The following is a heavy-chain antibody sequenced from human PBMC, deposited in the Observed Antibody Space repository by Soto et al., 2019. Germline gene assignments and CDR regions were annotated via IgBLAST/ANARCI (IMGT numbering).Heavy chain of an antibody. V-gene: IGHV4-30-2*01. J-gene: IGHJ4*02. CDR3: ARGMTTVTTIDY. D-gene: IGHD4-4*01. CDR1: GGSISSGGYS. CDR2: IYHSGST. Sequence: QLQLQESGSGLVKPSQTLSLTCAVSGGSISSGGYSWSWIRQPPGKGLEWIGYIYHSGSTYYNPSRKSRGTRSVDRSKNQFSLKLSSVTAADTAVYYCARGMTTVTTIDYWGQGTLVTVSS.